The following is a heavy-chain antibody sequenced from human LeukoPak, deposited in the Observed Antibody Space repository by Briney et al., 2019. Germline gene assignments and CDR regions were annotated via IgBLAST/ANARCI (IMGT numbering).Heavy chain of an antibody. Sequence: GGSLRLSCAASGFTFSTYWMHWVSQTPGKGLVWVSRINTDGSTTNYADSVKGRFTISRDKSKNTLYLQMNSLRAEDTAVYYCARVAAVAFDYWGQGTLVTVSS. J-gene: IGHJ4*02. CDR1: GFTFSTYW. D-gene: IGHD6-19*01. CDR3: ARVAAVAFDY. V-gene: IGHV3-74*01. CDR2: INTDGSTT.